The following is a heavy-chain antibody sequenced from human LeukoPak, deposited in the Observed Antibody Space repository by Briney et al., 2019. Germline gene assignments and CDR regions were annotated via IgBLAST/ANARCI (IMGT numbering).Heavy chain of an antibody. Sequence: SQTLSLTCAISGDSVSSNSAAWNWIRQSPSRGLEWLGRTYYRSKWYNDYAVSVKSRITINSDTSKNQFSLKLSSVTAADTAVYYCAGTSGGAWGLWFGEALDAFDIWGQGTMVTVSS. CDR1: GDSVSSNSAA. J-gene: IGHJ3*02. V-gene: IGHV6-1*01. CDR3: AGTSGGAWGLWFGEALDAFDI. CDR2: TYYRSKWYN. D-gene: IGHD3-10*01.